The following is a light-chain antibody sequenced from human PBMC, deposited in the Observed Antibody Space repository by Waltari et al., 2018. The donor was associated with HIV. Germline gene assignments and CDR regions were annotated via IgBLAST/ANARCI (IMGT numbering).Light chain of an antibody. CDR3: HQYAVAPRT. J-gene: IGKJ2*01. CDR1: QSVTGSH. V-gene: IGKV3-20*01. CDR2: DVS. Sequence: EMVLTQSPGTVSLSPGERATLSCRASQSVTGSHLAWYQQRPGQAPRLLIYDVSNRATDIADRFSGSGSETDFTLTISRLEPEDFAVYYCHQYAVAPRTFGQGTKLEIK.